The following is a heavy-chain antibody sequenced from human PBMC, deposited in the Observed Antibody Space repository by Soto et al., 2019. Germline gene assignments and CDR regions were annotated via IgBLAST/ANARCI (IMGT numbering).Heavy chain of an antibody. CDR3: AREGVDYYYGMDV. CDR1: GYTFTIYG. CDR2: ISAYNGNT. V-gene: IGHV1-18*01. J-gene: IGHJ6*02. Sequence: ASVKVSCKTFGYTFTIYGVSWVRKTTGQGLEWMGWISAYNGNTNCAQKLQGRVTMTTDTSTSTAYMELRSLRSDDTAVYYCAREGVDYYYGMDVWGQGTTVTVSS.